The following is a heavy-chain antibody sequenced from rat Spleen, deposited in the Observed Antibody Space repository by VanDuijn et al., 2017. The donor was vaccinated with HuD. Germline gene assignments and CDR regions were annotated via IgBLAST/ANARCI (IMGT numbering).Heavy chain of an antibody. D-gene: IGHD1-1*01. CDR3: ARYEDYYSGEGGGPDY. V-gene: IGHV5-17*01. CDR2: IIYDGSST. J-gene: IGHJ2*01. Sequence: EVQLVESDGGLVQPGRSLKLSCAASGFTFSDYAMAWVRQAPRKGLEWVATIIYDGSSTYYRDSVKGRFTISRDNAKSTLYLQMDSLRSEDTATYYCARYEDYYSGEGGGPDYWGQGVMVTVSS. CDR1: GFTFSDYA.